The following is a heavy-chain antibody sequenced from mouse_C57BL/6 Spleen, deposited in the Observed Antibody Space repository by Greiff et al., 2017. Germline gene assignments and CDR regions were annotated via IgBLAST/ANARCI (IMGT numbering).Heavy chain of an antibody. CDR1: GFTFSSYA. D-gene: IGHD1-1*01. Sequence: EVQVVESGGGLVKPGGSLKLSCAASGFTFSSYAMSWVRQTPEKRLEWVATISDGGSYTYYPDNVKGRFTISRDNAKNNLYLQMSHLKSEDTAMYYCARDKGSYAYWGQGTTLTVSS. J-gene: IGHJ2*01. CDR3: ARDKGSYAY. V-gene: IGHV5-4*01. CDR2: ISDGGSYT.